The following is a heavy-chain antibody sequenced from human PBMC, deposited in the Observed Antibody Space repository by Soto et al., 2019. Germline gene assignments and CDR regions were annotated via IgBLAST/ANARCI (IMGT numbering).Heavy chain of an antibody. J-gene: IGHJ4*02. CDR1: GFTFSSAW. CDR3: TADYSGGTYPIDY. V-gene: IGHV3-15*07. CDR2: NKSKTSGETT. D-gene: IGHD1-26*01. Sequence: EVQLVESGGGLVKPGESLRLSCVVSGFTFSSAWLHWVRQAPGKGLEWVGRNKSKTSGETTDYAAPVKGRFTISRDDSKNTVFLQMNSLKSENTAVYYCTADYSGGTYPIDYWGQGSLVTVPS.